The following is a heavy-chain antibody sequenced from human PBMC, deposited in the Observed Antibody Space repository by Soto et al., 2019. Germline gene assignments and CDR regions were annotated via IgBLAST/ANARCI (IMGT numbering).Heavy chain of an antibody. CDR1: GFSLTTQGVH. D-gene: IGHD4-17*01. J-gene: IGHJ4*02. CDR3: VYRDFGDYFFQF. CDR2: IHWDDNE. V-gene: IGHV2-5*02. Sequence: QITLKESGPTLVKPTQTLTLTCTFSGFSLTTQGVHVGWICQPPAKDLEWLALIHWDDNEVYSPSLKNRLTITKDTSKSQVVLTLATVDPVDSATYYCVYRDFGDYFFQFWGQGILVNVSS.